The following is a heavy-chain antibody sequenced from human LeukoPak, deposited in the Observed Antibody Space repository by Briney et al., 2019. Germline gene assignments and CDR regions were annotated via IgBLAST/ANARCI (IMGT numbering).Heavy chain of an antibody. D-gene: IGHD6-13*01. Sequence: GRSLRLSCAASGFTFSSYAMHWVRQAPGKGLEWVAVISYDGSNKYYADSVRGRFTISRDNSKNTLYLQMNSLRAEDTAVCYCARDSDDALPTVAGVLDYWGQGTLVTVSS. V-gene: IGHV3-30*04. CDR2: ISYDGSNK. J-gene: IGHJ4*02. CDR1: GFTFSSYA. CDR3: ARDSDDALPTVAGVLDY.